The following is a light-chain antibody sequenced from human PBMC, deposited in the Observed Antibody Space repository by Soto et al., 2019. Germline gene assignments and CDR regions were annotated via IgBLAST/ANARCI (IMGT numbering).Light chain of an antibody. J-gene: IGLJ3*02. CDR1: SSDVGSYDR. CDR3: SSSPGGPISV. V-gene: IGLV2-23*02. Sequence: QSALTQPASVSGSPGQWITISCTGSSSDVGSYDRVSWYQQYPGKAPTLMIYEVNKRPSGISNRFSGSKSGNTASLTISGLQAEDEAHYYCSSSPGGPISVFGGGTKLAV. CDR2: EVN.